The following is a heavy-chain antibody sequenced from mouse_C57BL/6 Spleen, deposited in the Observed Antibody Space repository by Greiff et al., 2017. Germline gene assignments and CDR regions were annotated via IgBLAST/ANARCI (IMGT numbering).Heavy chain of an antibody. CDR2: ISYDGSN. D-gene: IGHD2-2*01. Sequence: EVKLLESGPGLVKPSQSLSLTCSVTGYSITSGYYWNWIRQFPGNKLEWMGYISYDGSNNYNPSLKNRISITRDTSKNQFFLKLNSVTTEDTATYYCARDAGLRPDYYAMDYWGQGTSVTVSS. V-gene: IGHV3-6*01. CDR3: ARDAGLRPDYYAMDY. CDR1: GYSITSGYY. J-gene: IGHJ4*01.